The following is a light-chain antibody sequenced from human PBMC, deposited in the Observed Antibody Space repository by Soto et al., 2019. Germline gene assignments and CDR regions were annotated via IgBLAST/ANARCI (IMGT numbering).Light chain of an antibody. CDR2: AAS. V-gene: IGKV1-8*01. Sequence: AIRMTQSPSSLSASTGDRVTITCRASQGISSYLAWYQQKPGKAPKLLIYAASTLQSGVPSRFSGSGSGTDFTLTISCLQSEDFATYYCQQYYSYSGLTFGGGTKVDIK. CDR1: QGISSY. J-gene: IGKJ4*01. CDR3: QQYYSYSGLT.